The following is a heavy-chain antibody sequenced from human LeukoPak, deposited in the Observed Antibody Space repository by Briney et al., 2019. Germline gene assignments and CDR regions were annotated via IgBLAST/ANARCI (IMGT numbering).Heavy chain of an antibody. D-gene: IGHD2-8*01. Sequence: SETLSLTCIVSGGSLSSYYWSWIRQPPGKGQEWIGYISYSGSTKYNPSLKSRVTISIDTSKKQFSLNLSSVTAADTAVYYCTRHRQYDADVFDIWGQGRKLSVSS. J-gene: IGHJ3*02. V-gene: IGHV4-59*08. CDR3: TRHRQYDADVFDI. CDR2: ISYSGST. CDR1: GGSLSSYY.